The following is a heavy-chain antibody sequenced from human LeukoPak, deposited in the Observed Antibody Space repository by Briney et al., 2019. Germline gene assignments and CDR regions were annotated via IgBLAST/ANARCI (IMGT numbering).Heavy chain of an antibody. Sequence: ASVKVSCKASVYTFTGYYMHSGRDGPGQGLEWMGWINTKSGGTNYAKKFKSRVNMTKDQSIHTAYMEMSRLRSDDTAVYYCAREENGFDPWGQGTLVTVSS. CDR3: AREENGFDP. V-gene: IGHV1-2*02. CDR1: VYTFTGYY. J-gene: IGHJ5*02. CDR2: INTKSGGT.